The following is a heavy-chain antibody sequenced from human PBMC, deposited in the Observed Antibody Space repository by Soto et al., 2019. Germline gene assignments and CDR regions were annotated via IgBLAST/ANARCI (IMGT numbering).Heavy chain of an antibody. CDR3: AMGDYGDNWFDP. Sequence: GASVKVSCKASGYTFASYGMSWVRQAPGQGLEWMGWISAYNGNTNYAQKLQGRVTMTTDTSTSTAYMELRSLRSDDTAVYYCAMGDYGDNWFDPWGQGTLVTVSS. V-gene: IGHV1-18*01. CDR2: ISAYNGNT. J-gene: IGHJ5*02. CDR1: GYTFASYG. D-gene: IGHD4-17*01.